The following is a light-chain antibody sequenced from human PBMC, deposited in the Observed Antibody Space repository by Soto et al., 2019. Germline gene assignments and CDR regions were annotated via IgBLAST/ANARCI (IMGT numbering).Light chain of an antibody. V-gene: IGKV3-11*01. CDR2: DAS. Sequence: EIVLTQSPATLSLSPGERATLSCRASQNVSSYLAWYQQKPDQAPRLLIYDASNRATVIPARFSGSGSGTDFTLTISSLEPEDSAVYYCPQRSHWPPTFGHGTKVDIK. CDR1: QNVSSY. CDR3: PQRSHWPPT. J-gene: IGKJ3*01.